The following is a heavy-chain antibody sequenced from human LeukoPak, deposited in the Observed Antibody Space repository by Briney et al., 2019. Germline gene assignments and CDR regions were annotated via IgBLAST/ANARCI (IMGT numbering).Heavy chain of an antibody. CDR1: GYTFSNYW. CDR3: ARPLSSSYDFWS. Sequence: GESLKISCQASGYTFSNYWIGWVRQMPGKGLEWMGIIYPGDSDTRYSPSFQGQVTISADKSITTAYLQWSSLKASDTAMYYCARPLSSSYDFWSWGQGTLVTVSS. CDR2: IYPGDSDT. D-gene: IGHD3-3*01. V-gene: IGHV5-51*01. J-gene: IGHJ4*02.